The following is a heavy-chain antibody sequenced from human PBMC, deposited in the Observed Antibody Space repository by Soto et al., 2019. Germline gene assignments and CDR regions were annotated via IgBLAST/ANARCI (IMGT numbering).Heavy chain of an antibody. CDR3: AKSNRDYVFGYFGLDV. CDR2: ISSDGNNT. J-gene: IGHJ6*02. D-gene: IGHD3-10*02. V-gene: IGHV3-30*18. CDR1: EFTFGTTG. Sequence: HPGGSLGLSCAASEFTFGTTGMPWVRHAPGKGLEWVAVISSDGNNTYYAVSLKGRFTISRDASENTLCLEMSSLRADDAAVYYCAKSNRDYVFGYFGLDVWGQGTTGTVSS.